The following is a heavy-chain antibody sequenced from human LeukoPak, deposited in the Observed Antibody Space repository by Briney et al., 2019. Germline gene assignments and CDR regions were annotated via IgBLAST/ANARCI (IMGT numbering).Heavy chain of an antibody. CDR1: GFTFSSYS. J-gene: IGHJ6*02. V-gene: IGHV3-48*02. CDR3: ARGYSGSSYNYCGMDV. CDR2: ISSSSTTI. D-gene: IGHD1-26*01. Sequence: GGSLRLSCVASGFTFSSYSMNWVRQAPGKGLEWVSYISSSSTTIDYADSVKGRFTISRDNAKNSLYLQMNSLRDEDTAVYYCARGYSGSSYNYCGMDVWGQGTTVTVSS.